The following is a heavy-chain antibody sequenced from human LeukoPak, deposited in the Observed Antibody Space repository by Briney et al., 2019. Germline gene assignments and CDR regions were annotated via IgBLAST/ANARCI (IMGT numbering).Heavy chain of an antibody. J-gene: IGHJ1*01. CDR2: INPSSGST. V-gene: IGHV1-46*01. CDR1: GYTFAYYY. Sequence: GASVKVSCKASGYTFAYYYMHWVRQAPGQGLEWMGIINPSSGSTSYAQKFQGRVTMTRDTSTSTVYMDVSSLRSDDTAGYYCATIAASDAEYFQHWGQGTLVTVSS. D-gene: IGHD6-6*01. CDR3: ATIAASDAEYFQH.